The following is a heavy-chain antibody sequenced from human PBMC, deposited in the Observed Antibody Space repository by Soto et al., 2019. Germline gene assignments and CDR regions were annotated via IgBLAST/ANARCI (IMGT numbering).Heavy chain of an antibody. CDR3: TKDTFGGRDS. J-gene: IGHJ4*02. CDR2: INPESTTI. V-gene: IGHV3-74*01. Sequence: EAQLVESGGGLVQPGGSLRLSCTASGISLSNYWMHWVRQAPGKGLVWVSRINPESTTITYADSVKGRFTISRDNAENTLFLHMNSLSAGDTGVYYCTKDTFGGRDSWCQGTLVTVSS. D-gene: IGHD2-15*01. CDR1: GISLSNYW.